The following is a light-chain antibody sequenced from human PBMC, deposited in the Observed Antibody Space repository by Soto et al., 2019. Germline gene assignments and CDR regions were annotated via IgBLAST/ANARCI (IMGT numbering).Light chain of an antibody. CDR3: QQYYSPPPT. CDR1: QSVLYSSNNKNY. V-gene: IGKV4-1*01. J-gene: IGKJ2*01. Sequence: EIVMTQSPDSLAVSLGERATINCKSSQSVLYSSNNKNYLTWYQQKPGQPPKLLIYWASTRESGVPDRFSGSGSGTDFTLTISSLQAEDVAVYYCQQYYSPPPTFGQGTKLEIK. CDR2: WAS.